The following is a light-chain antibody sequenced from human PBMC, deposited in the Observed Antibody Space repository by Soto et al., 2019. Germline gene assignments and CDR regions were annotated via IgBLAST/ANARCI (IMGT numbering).Light chain of an antibody. CDR3: AAWDDSLRGPV. Sequence: QSVLTQPPSASGTPGQRVTISCSGSSSNIGTNYVYWYQQLPGTAPKLLIYSNNQRPSGVTDRFSGSKSGTSASLAISGLRSEDEADYYCAAWDDSLRGPVFGGGTKLTVL. CDR1: SSNIGTNY. V-gene: IGLV1-47*02. J-gene: IGLJ2*01. CDR2: SNN.